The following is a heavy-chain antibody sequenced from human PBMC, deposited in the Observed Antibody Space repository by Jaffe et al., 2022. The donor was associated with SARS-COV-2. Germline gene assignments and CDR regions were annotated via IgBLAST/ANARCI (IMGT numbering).Heavy chain of an antibody. V-gene: IGHV4-39*01. CDR1: GGSISSSSYY. Sequence: QLQLQESGPGLVKPSETLSLTCTVSGGSISSSSYYWGWIRQPPGKGLEWIGSIYYSGSTYYNPSLKSRVTISVDTSKNQFSLKLSSVTAADTAVYYCARQIGIVVVVAATPYYYGMDVWGQGTTVTVSS. J-gene: IGHJ6*02. CDR2: IYYSGST. CDR3: ARQIGIVVVVAATPYYYGMDV. D-gene: IGHD2-15*01.